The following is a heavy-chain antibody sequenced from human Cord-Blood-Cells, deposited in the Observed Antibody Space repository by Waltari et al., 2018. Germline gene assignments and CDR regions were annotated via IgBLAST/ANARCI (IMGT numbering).Heavy chain of an antibody. CDR2: ISYDGSNK. J-gene: IGHJ4*02. Sequence: QVQLVESGGGVVQPGRSLRLSCAASGFTSSRYGMHWVRQAPGKGLEWVAVISYDGSNKYYADSVKGRFTISRDNSKNTLYLQMNSLRAEDTAVYYCAKSLGVVVVAADYWGQGTLVTVSS. V-gene: IGHV3-30*18. D-gene: IGHD2-15*01. CDR1: GFTSSRYG. CDR3: AKSLGVVVVAADY.